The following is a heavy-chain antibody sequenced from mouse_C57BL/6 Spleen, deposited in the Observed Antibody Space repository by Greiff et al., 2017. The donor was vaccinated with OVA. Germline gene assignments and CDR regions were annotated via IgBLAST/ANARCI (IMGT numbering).Heavy chain of an antibody. CDR3: ARQTVVAYYYAMDY. D-gene: IGHD1-1*01. Sequence: EVMLVESGGDLVKPGGSLKLSCAASGFTFSSYGMSWVRQPPDKRLEWVATISSGGSYTYYPDSVKGRFTISRDNAKNPLYLQMSSLKSEDTAMYYCARQTVVAYYYAMDYWGQGTSVTVSS. J-gene: IGHJ4*01. CDR1: GFTFSSYG. V-gene: IGHV5-6*01. CDR2: ISSGGSYT.